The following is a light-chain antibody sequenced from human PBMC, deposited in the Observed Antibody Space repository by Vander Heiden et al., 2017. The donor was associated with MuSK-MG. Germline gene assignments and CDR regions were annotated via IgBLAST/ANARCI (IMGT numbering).Light chain of an antibody. V-gene: IGLV1-44*01. J-gene: IGLJ2*01. CDR1: SSNIGSNA. CDR2: SNN. CDR3: AAWDDSLNGVV. Sequence: QSVLTQAPSASGTPGQRVTISCSGSSSNIGSNAIIWYQQPPGTAPKLLIYSNNERPSGVPDRFSGSKSGTSASLAISGLQSEDEADYYCAAWDDSLNGVVFGGGTKLTVL.